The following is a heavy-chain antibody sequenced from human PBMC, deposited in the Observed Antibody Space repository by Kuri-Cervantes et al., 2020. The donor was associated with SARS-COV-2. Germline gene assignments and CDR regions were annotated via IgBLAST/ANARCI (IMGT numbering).Heavy chain of an antibody. V-gene: IGHV6-1*01. CDR2: TFYRSKWYN. J-gene: IGHJ6*02. CDR3: ARDRDLAGGMDV. CDR1: GDSVSSNSAA. Sequence: LRLSCAISGDSVSSNSAAWNWIRQSPSRGLEWLGRTFYRSKWYNDYAVSVKSRITINPDTSKNQFSLQLNSVTPEDTAVYYCARDRDLAGGMDVWAKGPRSPSP. D-gene: IGHD6-13*01.